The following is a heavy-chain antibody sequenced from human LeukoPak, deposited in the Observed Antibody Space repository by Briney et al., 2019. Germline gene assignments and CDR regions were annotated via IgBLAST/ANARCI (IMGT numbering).Heavy chain of an antibody. CDR1: GGSISSSSYY. Sequence: PETLSLTCTVSGGSISSSSYYWGWIRQPPGKGLEWIGSIYYSGSTYYNPSLESRVTISVDTSKNQFSLKLSSVTAADTAVYYCARLNWNYYFDYWGQGTLVTVSS. CDR3: ARLNWNYYFDY. CDR2: IYYSGST. V-gene: IGHV4-39*01. J-gene: IGHJ4*02. D-gene: IGHD1-1*01.